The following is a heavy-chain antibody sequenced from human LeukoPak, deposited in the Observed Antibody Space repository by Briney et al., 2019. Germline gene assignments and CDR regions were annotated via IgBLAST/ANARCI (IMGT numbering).Heavy chain of an antibody. J-gene: IGHJ4*02. Sequence: ASVTVSCKASGYTFTSYGISWVRQAPGQGLEWMGWISAYNGNTNYPQKLKGRVTMTTDTSTSTAYMELRSLRADDTAVYYCARVTVGVAGRYCDYWGQGTLVTVSS. CDR1: GYTFTSYG. CDR2: ISAYNGNT. CDR3: ARVTVGVAGRYCDY. V-gene: IGHV1-18*01. D-gene: IGHD6-19*01.